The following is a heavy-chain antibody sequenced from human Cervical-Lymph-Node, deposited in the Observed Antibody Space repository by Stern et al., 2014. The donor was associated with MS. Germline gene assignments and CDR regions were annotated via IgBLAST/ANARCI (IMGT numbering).Heavy chain of an antibody. Sequence: QLQLQESGPGLVKPSETLSLTCTVSGGSVSSGSYYWSWLRQPPGKGLEGIGYIDYSGSTNYNPSLKSRVTISVDTSKNQFSLKLSSVTAADTAVYYCASDSSGYYLSFDYWGQGTLVTVSS. CDR3: ASDSSGYYLSFDY. D-gene: IGHD3-22*01. V-gene: IGHV4-61*01. CDR1: GGSVSSGSYY. CDR2: IDYSGST. J-gene: IGHJ4*02.